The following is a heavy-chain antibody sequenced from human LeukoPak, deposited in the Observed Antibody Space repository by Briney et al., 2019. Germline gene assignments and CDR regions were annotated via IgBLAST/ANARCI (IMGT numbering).Heavy chain of an antibody. Sequence: GASVKVSCKASGYTFTSYYMHRVRQAPGQRLEWMGIINPSGGSTSYAQKFQGRVTMTRDTSTSTVYMELSSLRSEDTAVYYCARGSYGDHANSWFDPWGQGTLVTVSS. CDR2: INPSGGST. D-gene: IGHD4-17*01. CDR3: ARGSYGDHANSWFDP. V-gene: IGHV1-46*01. J-gene: IGHJ5*02. CDR1: GYTFTSYY.